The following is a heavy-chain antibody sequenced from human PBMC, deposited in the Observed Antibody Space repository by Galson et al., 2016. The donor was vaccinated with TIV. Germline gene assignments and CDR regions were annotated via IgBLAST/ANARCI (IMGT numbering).Heavy chain of an antibody. CDR3: ARPYDSSVDV. Sequence: SLRLSCAASGFTFNTYSMIWVRQAPGKGLEWISYISSDSSTIYYADSVKGRFAISRDNAKNSLFLQMSSLRDEDTGVYYCARPYDSSVDVGGQGTMVTVSS. V-gene: IGHV3-48*02. D-gene: IGHD3-22*01. CDR1: GFTFNTYS. CDR2: ISSDSSTI. J-gene: IGHJ6*02.